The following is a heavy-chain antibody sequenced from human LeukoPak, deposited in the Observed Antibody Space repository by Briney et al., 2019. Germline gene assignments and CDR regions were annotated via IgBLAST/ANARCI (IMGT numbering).Heavy chain of an antibody. CDR1: GYTFTSYA. Sequence: ASVEVSCKASGYTFTSYAMNWVRQAPGQGLEWMGWINPNSGGTNYAQKFQGRVTMTRDTSISTAYMELSRLRSDDTAVYYCATPLGYCSSTSCGPDYYMDVWGKGTTVTVSS. CDR3: ATPLGYCSSTSCGPDYYMDV. V-gene: IGHV1-2*02. CDR2: INPNSGGT. D-gene: IGHD2-2*03. J-gene: IGHJ6*03.